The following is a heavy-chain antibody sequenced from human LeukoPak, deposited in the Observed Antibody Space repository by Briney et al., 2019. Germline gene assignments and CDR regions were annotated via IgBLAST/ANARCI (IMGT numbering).Heavy chain of an antibody. J-gene: IGHJ4*02. V-gene: IGHV3-23*01. CDR1: GFPFSSHG. CDR3: AHGAMYQLDY. D-gene: IGHD2-2*01. Sequence: PGGTLRLSRAASGFPFSSHGMSWVRQAPGKGLEGVSGIIGGGGSTYYEDSVKGRFTISGDNSRNTLFLQMNSLRAEDTAVYYCAHGAMYQLDYWGQGILVTVSS. CDR2: IIGGGGST.